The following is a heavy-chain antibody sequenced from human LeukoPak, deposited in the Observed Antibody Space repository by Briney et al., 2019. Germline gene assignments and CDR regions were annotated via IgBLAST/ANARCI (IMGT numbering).Heavy chain of an antibody. V-gene: IGHV4-39*07. CDR2: IYYSGST. Sequence: SETLSLTCTVSGGSISSSSYYWGWIRQPPGKGLEWIGSIYYSGSTYYNPSLKSRVTISVDTSKNQFSLKLSSVTAADTAVYYCARTPRFGPSASGGYWGQGNLVTVSS. D-gene: IGHD3-10*01. CDR3: ARTPRFGPSASGGY. J-gene: IGHJ4*02. CDR1: GGSISSSSYY.